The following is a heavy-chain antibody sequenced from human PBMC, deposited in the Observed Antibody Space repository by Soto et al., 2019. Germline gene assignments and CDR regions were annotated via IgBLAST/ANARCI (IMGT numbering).Heavy chain of an antibody. CDR1: GGSFSGYY. J-gene: IGHJ2*01. CDR2: INHSGST. D-gene: IGHD6-13*01. CDR3: VRRQQLVSQNWYFDL. V-gene: IGHV4-34*01. Sequence: SETLALTCAVYGGSFSGYYWIWIRQPPGKGLEWIGEINHSGSTNYNPSLKSRVTISVDTSKNQFSLKLSSVTAADTAVYYCVRRQQLVSQNWYFDLWGRGTLVTVSS.